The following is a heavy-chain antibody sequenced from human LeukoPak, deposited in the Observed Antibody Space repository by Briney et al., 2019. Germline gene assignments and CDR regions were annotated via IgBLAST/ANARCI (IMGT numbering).Heavy chain of an antibody. J-gene: IGHJ6*03. Sequence: GGSLRLSCAASGFTVSSSYMTWVRQAPGKGLEWVSGISGSGITYYADSVKGRFTISRDNSKNTLFLQMNSLRAEDTAVYYCAKRSLDYYMDVWGKGTTVTISS. V-gene: IGHV3-23*01. CDR3: AKRSLDYYMDV. CDR1: GFTVSSSY. CDR2: ISGSGIT.